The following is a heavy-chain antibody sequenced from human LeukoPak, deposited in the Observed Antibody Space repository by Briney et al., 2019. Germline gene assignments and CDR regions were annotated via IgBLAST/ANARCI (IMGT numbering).Heavy chain of an antibody. CDR1: GGSISSGGYY. CDR2: IYHSGST. CDR3: ARDGGFLEWSPY. D-gene: IGHD3-3*01. V-gene: IGHV4-30-2*01. Sequence: SETLSLTCTVSGGSISSGGYYWSWIRQPPGKGLEWIGYIYHSGSTYYNPSLKSRVTISVDRSKNQFSLKLSSVTAADTAVYYCARDGGFLEWSPYWGQGTLVTVSS. J-gene: IGHJ4*02.